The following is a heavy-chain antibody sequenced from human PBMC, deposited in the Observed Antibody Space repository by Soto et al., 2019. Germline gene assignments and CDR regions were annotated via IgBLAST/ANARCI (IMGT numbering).Heavy chain of an antibody. CDR2: IHTSGST. D-gene: IGHD1-26*01. CDR3: ARTVGAAYYFDF. J-gene: IGHJ4*02. V-gene: IGHV4-4*07. CDR1: GDSMTKYY. Sequence: SETLSLTCNVSGDSMTKYYWSWIRQPAGKGLEWIGRIHTSGSTNYNPSLKSRVTMSIDTSNNHFSLSLKSVTAADTAMYYCARTVGAAYYFDFWGQGARVTVSS.